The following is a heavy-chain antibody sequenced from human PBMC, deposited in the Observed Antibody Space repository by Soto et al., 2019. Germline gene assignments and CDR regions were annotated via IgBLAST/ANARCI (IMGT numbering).Heavy chain of an antibody. CDR1: GYTFTSYA. J-gene: IGHJ5*02. D-gene: IGHD3-9*01. Sequence: ASVKVSCKASGYTFTSYAMHWVRQAPGQRLEWMGWINAGNGNTKYSQKFQGRVTITRDTSASTAYMELSSLRSEDTAVYYCARVFYDILTGPDLNWFDPWGQGTLVTVS. V-gene: IGHV1-3*01. CDR2: INAGNGNT. CDR3: ARVFYDILTGPDLNWFDP.